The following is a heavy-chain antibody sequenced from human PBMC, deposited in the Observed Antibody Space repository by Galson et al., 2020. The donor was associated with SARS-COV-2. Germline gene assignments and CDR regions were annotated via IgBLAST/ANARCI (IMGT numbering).Heavy chain of an antibody. D-gene: IGHD3-10*01. V-gene: IGHV2-70*17. CDR1: GFSLSTRGKC. CDR2: IDWDDDK. CDR3: ARIRGPGPGSYSSFDL. Sequence: SGPTLVKPTQTLTLTCTISGFSLSTRGKCVSWIRQPPGKALEWLARIDWDDDKFYSTSLKTRLAISKNTSTNQVVLTMTNMDPVDTATYYCARIRGPGPGSYSSFDLWGQGTMVTVSS. J-gene: IGHJ3*01.